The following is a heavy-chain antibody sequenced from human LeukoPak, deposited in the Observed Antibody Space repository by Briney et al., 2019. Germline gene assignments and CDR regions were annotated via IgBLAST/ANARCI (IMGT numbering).Heavy chain of an antibody. D-gene: IGHD3-10*01. CDR1: GGSISSSSYY. CDR2: IYYSGST. Sequence: SETLSLTCTVSGGSISSSSYYWGWIRQPPGKGLEWIGSIYYSGSTNYNPSLKSRVTISVDKSKNQFSLKLSSVTAADTAVYYCARRDPYYYGSGSSYYFDYWGQGTLVTVSS. CDR3: ARRDPYYYGSGSSYYFDY. J-gene: IGHJ4*02. V-gene: IGHV4-39*07.